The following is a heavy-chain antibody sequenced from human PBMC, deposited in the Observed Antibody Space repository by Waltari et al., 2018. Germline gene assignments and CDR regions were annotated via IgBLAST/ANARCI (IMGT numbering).Heavy chain of an antibody. CDR1: GFTFSSYA. CDR3: AGRGYSYGYSFFDY. Sequence: QVQLVESGGGVVQPGRSLRLSCAAPGFTFSSYALHWARRAPGKGLEWVAVISYDGSNKYYADSVKGRFTISRDNSKNTLYLQMNSLRAEDTAVYYCAGRGYSYGYSFFDYWGQGTLVTVSS. CDR2: ISYDGSNK. D-gene: IGHD5-18*01. V-gene: IGHV3-30*01. J-gene: IGHJ4*02.